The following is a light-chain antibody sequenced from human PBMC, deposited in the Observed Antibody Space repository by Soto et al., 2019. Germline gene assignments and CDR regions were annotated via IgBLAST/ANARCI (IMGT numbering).Light chain of an antibody. CDR2: SAS. CDR1: QSLSST. J-gene: IGKJ1*01. V-gene: IGKV3-15*01. CDR3: QQYKGWPTT. Sequence: EIVLTQSPATLSLSPGERATLSCRASQSLSSTVAWYQQRFGQAPRLLIYSASTRATGVPVRFSGSGSGTDFTLTITSLQSEDFGVYYCQQYKGWPTTFGQGTKVDNK.